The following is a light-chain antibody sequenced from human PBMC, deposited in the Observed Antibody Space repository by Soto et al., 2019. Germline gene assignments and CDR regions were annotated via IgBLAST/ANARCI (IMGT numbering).Light chain of an antibody. J-gene: IGKJ1*01. CDR2: DTS. CDR1: QSVSSN. V-gene: IGKV3-15*01. Sequence: EIVLTPSPATLSVSPGERATLSCRASQSVSSNLAWYQQKPGQAPNLLIYDTSTRASGIPARFSGSGSGTDFTLTISSLQSEDFAVYYCQQYNNWPRTFGQGTKVDIK. CDR3: QQYNNWPRT.